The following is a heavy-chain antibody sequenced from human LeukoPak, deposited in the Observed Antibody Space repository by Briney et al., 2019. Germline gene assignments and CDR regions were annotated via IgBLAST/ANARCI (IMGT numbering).Heavy chain of an antibody. D-gene: IGHD2-15*01. CDR2: ISSSSSYI. J-gene: IGHJ5*02. V-gene: IGHV3-21*01. CDR1: GFTFSSYS. Sequence: PGGSLRLSCAASGFTFSSYSMNWVRQAPGKGLEWVSSISSSSSYIYYADSVEGRFTISRDNAKNSLYLQMNSLRAEDTAVYYCAREAGGYCSGGSCSDTGGFDPWGQGTLVTVSS. CDR3: AREAGGYCSGGSCSDTGGFDP.